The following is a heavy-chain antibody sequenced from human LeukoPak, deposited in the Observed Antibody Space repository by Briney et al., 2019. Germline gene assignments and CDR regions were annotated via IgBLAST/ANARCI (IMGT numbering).Heavy chain of an antibody. Sequence: PGGSLRLSCAASGFTFSSYSMNWVRQAPGKGLEWVSYISSSSSTIYYADSVKGRFTISRDNAKNSLYLQMNSLRAEDTAVYYCAREIDYYGSGSYYNHYGMDVWGQGTTVTVSS. D-gene: IGHD3-10*01. V-gene: IGHV3-48*04. J-gene: IGHJ6*02. CDR3: AREIDYYGSGSYYNHYGMDV. CDR2: ISSSSSTI. CDR1: GFTFSSYS.